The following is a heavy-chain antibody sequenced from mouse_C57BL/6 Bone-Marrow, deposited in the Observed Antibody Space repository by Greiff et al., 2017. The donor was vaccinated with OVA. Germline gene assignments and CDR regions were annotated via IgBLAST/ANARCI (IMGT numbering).Heavy chain of an antibody. J-gene: IGHJ3*01. CDR2: INPNNGGT. V-gene: IGHV1-26*01. Sequence: VQLQQSGPELVKPGASVKISCKASGYTFTDYYMNWVKQSHGKSLEWIGDINPNNGGTSYNQKFKGKATLTVDKSSSTAYMELRSLTSEDSAVYYCAVLLRSAWFAYWGQGTLVTVSA. D-gene: IGHD1-1*01. CDR3: AVLLRSAWFAY. CDR1: GYTFTDYY.